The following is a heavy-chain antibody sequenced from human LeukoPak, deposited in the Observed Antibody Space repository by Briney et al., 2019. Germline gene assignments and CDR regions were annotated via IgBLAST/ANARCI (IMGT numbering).Heavy chain of an antibody. J-gene: IGHJ4*02. CDR2: IYYSGRT. CDR1: GGSISINSYY. CDR3: ASAGYYFDY. Sequence: KPSETLSLTCTVSGGSISINSYYWGWIRQPPGKGLEWIGSIYYSGRTYYNPSLKSRVTISVDTPKNQFSLKVSSVTAADTAIYYCASAGYYFDYWGQGTLVTVSS. V-gene: IGHV4-39*01.